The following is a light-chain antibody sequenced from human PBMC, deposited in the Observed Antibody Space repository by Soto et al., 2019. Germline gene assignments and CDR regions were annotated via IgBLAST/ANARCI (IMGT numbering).Light chain of an antibody. CDR3: QQYGSSLFT. J-gene: IGKJ4*01. CDR2: GAS. CDR1: QSVSSSY. Sequence: EIVLTQSPGTLSLSPGERATLSCRASQSVSSSYLAWYQQKPGQAPRLLIYGASSRATGIPDRFSGSGSGTDFTLTISRLEPDEFAVYYCQQYGSSLFTFGGGTKVEIK. V-gene: IGKV3-20*01.